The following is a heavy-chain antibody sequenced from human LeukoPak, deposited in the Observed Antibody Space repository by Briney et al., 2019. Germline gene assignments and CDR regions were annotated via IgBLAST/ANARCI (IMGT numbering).Heavy chain of an antibody. CDR1: GFTFSSYA. Sequence: GGSLRLSCAASGFTFSSYAMHWVRQAPGKGLEWVAVMSYDGGHKYYADSVKGRFTISRDNSKNTLYLQMNSLRVEDTAVYYCAKGQLVDYGMDVWGQGTTVTVSS. V-gene: IGHV3-30*18. D-gene: IGHD2-15*01. CDR2: MSYDGGHK. CDR3: AKGQLVDYGMDV. J-gene: IGHJ6*02.